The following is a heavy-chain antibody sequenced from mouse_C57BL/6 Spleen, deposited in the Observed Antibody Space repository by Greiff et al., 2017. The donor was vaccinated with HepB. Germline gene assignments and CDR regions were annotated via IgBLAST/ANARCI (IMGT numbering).Heavy chain of an antibody. V-gene: IGHV14-1*01. CDR3: TTPNWDEGAWFAY. Sequence: EVQLQQSGAELVRPGASVKLSCTASGFNIKDYYMHWVKQRPEQGLEWIGRIDPEDGDTEYAPKFQGKATMTADTSSNTAYMQLSSLTSEDTAVYYCTTPNWDEGAWFAYWGQGTLVTVSA. J-gene: IGHJ3*01. CDR2: IDPEDGDT. D-gene: IGHD4-1*02. CDR1: GFNIKDYY.